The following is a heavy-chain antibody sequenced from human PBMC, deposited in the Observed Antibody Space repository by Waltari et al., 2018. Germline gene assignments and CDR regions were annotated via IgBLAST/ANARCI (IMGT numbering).Heavy chain of an antibody. CDR3: ARDHAIYGDYSSDL. D-gene: IGHD4-17*01. J-gene: IGHJ4*02. Sequence: QVQLVQSGSEVKKPGASVKVSGKAAGSAFPTYAINWVRQAPGKGLQWRGWGNTGTGHATYAPVFTGRFVFSLGTSVTTTCLQISDLKAEDTDVYFCARDHAIYGDYSSDLWGQGALVTVSS. V-gene: IGHV7-4-1*02. CDR2: GNTGTGHA. CDR1: GSAFPTYA.